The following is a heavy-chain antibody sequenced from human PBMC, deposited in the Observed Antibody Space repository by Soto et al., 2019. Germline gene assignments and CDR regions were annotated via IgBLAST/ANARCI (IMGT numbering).Heavy chain of an antibody. CDR1: GGPISSGGYS. D-gene: IGHD6-19*01. CDR3: AGLTIAVAGTDGMDV. Sequence: SETLSLTYAVSGGPISSGGYSWSWIRQPPGKGLEWIGYIYHSGSTYYNPSLKSRVTISVDRSKNQFSLKLSSVTAADTAMYYCAGLTIAVAGTDGMDVWGQGTTVTVSS. CDR2: IYHSGST. J-gene: IGHJ6*02. V-gene: IGHV4-30-2*01.